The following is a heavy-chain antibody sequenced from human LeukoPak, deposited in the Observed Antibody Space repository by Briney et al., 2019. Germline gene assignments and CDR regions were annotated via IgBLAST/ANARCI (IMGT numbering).Heavy chain of an antibody. J-gene: IGHJ4*02. CDR2: IGRGIR. CDR3: ARDAPAGEKPEYFFDY. V-gene: IGHV3-48*04. CDR1: GFTFSRFS. Sequence: PGGSLRLSCAASGFTFSRFSMNWVRQTPGKGLEWVSHIGRGIRYADSVKGRFTISRDNAKNSVYLQMNSLRAEDTAVYYCARDAPAGEKPEYFFDYWGQGTLVTVSS.